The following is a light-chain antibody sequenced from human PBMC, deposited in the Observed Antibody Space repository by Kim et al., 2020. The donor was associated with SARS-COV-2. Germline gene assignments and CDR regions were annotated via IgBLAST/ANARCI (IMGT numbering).Light chain of an antibody. V-gene: IGLV1-44*01. Sequence: GQRVTISCSGSRSTIGSNPVNWYQQLPGTAPKLLIYSYNQRPSGVPDRVSGSVSGTSASLAISGLQSEDEADYYCAAWDDGLNGPVFGGGTQLTVL. CDR1: RSTIGSNP. CDR3: AAWDDGLNGPV. CDR2: SYN. J-gene: IGLJ3*02.